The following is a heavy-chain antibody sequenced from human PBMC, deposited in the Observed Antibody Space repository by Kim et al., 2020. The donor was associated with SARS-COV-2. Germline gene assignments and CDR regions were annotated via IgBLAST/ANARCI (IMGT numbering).Heavy chain of an antibody. CDR3: AREEDDFGANSGYFDY. V-gene: IGHV3-66*01. CDR2: IYSGGTE. D-gene: IGHD4-17*01. CDR1: GFTVSSNF. Sequence: GGSLRLSCAASGFTVSSNFMSWVRQAPGKGLEWVSVIYSGGTERYAESVKGRFTISRDYSKNTLYLQMNRLRVEDTAVYYCAREEDDFGANSGYFDYWGPGILVTVSS. J-gene: IGHJ4*01.